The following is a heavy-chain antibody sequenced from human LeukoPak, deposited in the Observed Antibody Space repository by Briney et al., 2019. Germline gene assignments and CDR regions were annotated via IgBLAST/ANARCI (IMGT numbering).Heavy chain of an antibody. Sequence: PSETLSLTCTVSGGSISSYYWSWIRQPPGKGLEWIGYIYYSGSTNYNPSLKSRVTISVDTSKNQFSLKLSSVTAADTAVYYCARDRSSVGAFDYWGQGTLVTVSS. V-gene: IGHV4-59*12. CDR2: IYYSGST. CDR1: GGSISSYY. CDR3: ARDRSSVGAFDY. D-gene: IGHD1-26*01. J-gene: IGHJ4*02.